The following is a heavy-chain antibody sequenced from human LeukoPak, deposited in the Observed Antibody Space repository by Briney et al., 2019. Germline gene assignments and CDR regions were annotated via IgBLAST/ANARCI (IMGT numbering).Heavy chain of an antibody. CDR1: GGSISSSTYY. Sequence: PSETLSLTCTVSGGSISSSTYYWGWIRQSPGKGLEWIGSVHYSGGSYYNPSLKSRVTISLNTSKNQFSLKLSSVTAADTAVYYCASQIAAAGTGGDYWGQGTLVTVSS. V-gene: IGHV4-39*07. J-gene: IGHJ4*02. CDR3: ASQIAAAGTGGDY. D-gene: IGHD6-13*01. CDR2: VHYSGGS.